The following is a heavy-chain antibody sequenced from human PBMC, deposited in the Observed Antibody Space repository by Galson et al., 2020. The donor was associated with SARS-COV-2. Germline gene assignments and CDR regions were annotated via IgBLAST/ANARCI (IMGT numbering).Heavy chain of an antibody. D-gene: IGHD2-8*01. Sequence: ASETLSLTCTVSGGSISSYYWSWIRQPPGKALEWIGYMYYSGSTDYNPSLKSRVTISVDTSKNQFSLKLSSVTAADTAVYYCARAGSNSYYYGMDVWGQGTTVTVSS. J-gene: IGHJ6*02. CDR3: ARAGSNSYYYGMDV. CDR2: MYYSGST. CDR1: GGSISSYY. V-gene: IGHV4-59*01.